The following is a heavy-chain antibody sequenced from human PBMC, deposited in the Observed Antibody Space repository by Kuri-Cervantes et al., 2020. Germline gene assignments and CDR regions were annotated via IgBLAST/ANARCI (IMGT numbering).Heavy chain of an antibody. CDR1: GGSISSSSYY. CDR3: ARQHYYDSSGYPFDY. D-gene: IGHD3-22*01. V-gene: IGHV4-39*01. Sequence: ESLKISCTVSGGSISSSSYYWGWIRQPPGKGLEWIGSIYYSGSTYYNPSLKSRVTISVDTSKNQFSLKLSSVTAADTAVYYCARQHYYDSSGYPFDYWGQGTLVTVSS. CDR2: IYYSGST. J-gene: IGHJ4*02.